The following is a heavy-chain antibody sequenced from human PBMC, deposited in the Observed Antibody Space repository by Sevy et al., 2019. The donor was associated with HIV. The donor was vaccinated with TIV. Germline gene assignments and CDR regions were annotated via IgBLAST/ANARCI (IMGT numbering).Heavy chain of an antibody. CDR3: ARANDYPDY. CDR1: GGSVSSGSYY. CDR2: IYYSGST. Sequence: SETLSLTCTVSGGSVSSGSYYWSWIRQPPGKGLEWIGYIYYSGSTNYNPSLKSRVTISVDTSKNQFSLKLSSVTAAGTAVYYCARANDYPDYWGQGTLVTVSS. V-gene: IGHV4-61*01. J-gene: IGHJ4*02. D-gene: IGHD3-16*01.